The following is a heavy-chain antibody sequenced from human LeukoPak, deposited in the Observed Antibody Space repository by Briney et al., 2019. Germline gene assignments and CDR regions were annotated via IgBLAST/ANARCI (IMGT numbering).Heavy chain of an antibody. CDR2: ISAYNGNT. CDR1: GYTFTSYG. CDR3: ASSIAAAGALEY. D-gene: IGHD6-13*01. V-gene: IGHV1-18*01. J-gene: IGHJ4*02. Sequence: GASVKVSCKASGYTFTSYGISWVRQAPGQGLEWMGWISAYNGNTNYAQKLQGRVTMTTDTSTSTAYMELRSLRSDDTAVYYCASSIAAAGALEYWGQGILVTVSS.